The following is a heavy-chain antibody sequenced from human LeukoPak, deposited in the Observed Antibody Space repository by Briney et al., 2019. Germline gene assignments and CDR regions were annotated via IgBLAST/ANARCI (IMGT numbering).Heavy chain of an antibody. J-gene: IGHJ4*02. Sequence: ASVKVSCKASGYTFTSYDINWVRQATGQGLEWMGWMNPNSGNTGYAQKFQGRVTMTRNTSISIAYMELSSLRSEDTAVYYCARYGSAVHDYGDYVAEDYWGQGTLVTVSS. CDR3: ARYGSAVHDYGDYVAEDY. D-gene: IGHD4-17*01. CDR2: MNPNSGNT. CDR1: GYTFTSYD. V-gene: IGHV1-8*01.